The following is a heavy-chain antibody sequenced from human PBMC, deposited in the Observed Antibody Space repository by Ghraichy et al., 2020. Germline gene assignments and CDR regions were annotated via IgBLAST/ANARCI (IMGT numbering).Heavy chain of an antibody. D-gene: IGHD2-2*01. CDR1: GFTFSSYS. Sequence: GGSLRLSCAASGFTFSSYSMNWVRQAPGKGLEWVSSISSSSSYIYYADSVKGRFTISRDNAKNSLYLQMNSLRAEDTAVYYCARVGLVVVPAVMLWLWFDPWGQGTLVTGSS. CDR2: ISSSSSYI. V-gene: IGHV3-21*01. J-gene: IGHJ5*02. CDR3: ARVGLVVVPAVMLWLWFDP.